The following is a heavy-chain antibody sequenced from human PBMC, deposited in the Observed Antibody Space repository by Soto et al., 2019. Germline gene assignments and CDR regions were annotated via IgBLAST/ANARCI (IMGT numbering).Heavy chain of an antibody. D-gene: IGHD4-4*01. CDR3: ARAVYSNHVY. Sequence: QVQLQESGPGLVKPSQTLSLTCTVSGASISSGSYYWSWIRQLPGKGLEWIGYISNSGSTYYNPSLKSRVTISEDTSKNQFSLRVSSVTAADTAVYYCARAVYSNHVYWGQGTLVTVSS. CDR2: ISNSGST. J-gene: IGHJ4*02. V-gene: IGHV4-31*02. CDR1: GASISSGSYY.